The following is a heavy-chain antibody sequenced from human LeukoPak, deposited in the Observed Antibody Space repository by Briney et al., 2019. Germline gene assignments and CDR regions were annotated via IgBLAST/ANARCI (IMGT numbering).Heavy chain of an antibody. V-gene: IGHV1-46*01. Sequence: ASVKVSCTASGYTFTSYYMHWVRQAPGQGLEWMGIINPSGGSTSYAQKFQGRVTMTRDMSTSTVYMELSSLRSEDTAVYYCARVLQVGAPDYWGQGTLVTVSS. CDR2: INPSGGST. CDR3: ARVLQVGAPDY. CDR1: GYTFTSYY. J-gene: IGHJ4*02. D-gene: IGHD1-26*01.